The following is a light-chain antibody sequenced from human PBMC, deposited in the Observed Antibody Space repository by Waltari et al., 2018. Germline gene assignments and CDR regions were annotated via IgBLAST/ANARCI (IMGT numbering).Light chain of an antibody. CDR1: SSDVGSYNL. J-gene: IGLJ3*02. Sequence: QSALTQPASVSGSPGQSITISCTGTSSDVGSYNLVSWYQQHPGKAPILMIYEGSKRPSGVSNRFSGSKSGNTASLTISGLQAEDEADYYCCSYAGSSTLNWVFGGGTKLTVL. CDR2: EGS. CDR3: CSYAGSSTLNWV. V-gene: IGLV2-23*03.